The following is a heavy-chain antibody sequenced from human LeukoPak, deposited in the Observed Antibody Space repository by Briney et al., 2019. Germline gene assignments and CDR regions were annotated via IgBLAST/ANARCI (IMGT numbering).Heavy chain of an antibody. V-gene: IGHV4-4*02. J-gene: IGHJ4*02. Sequence: PSGTLSLTCGVSGGSISSNNWWSWVRQPPGQGLEWIGEIYHSGRANYNPSLKSRVTISVDKSKNQLSRKLISATAADTAVYYCARDVGTALVTGDYWGQGTLVTVS. D-gene: IGHD5-18*01. CDR1: GGSISSNNW. CDR2: IYHSGRA. CDR3: ARDVGTALVTGDY.